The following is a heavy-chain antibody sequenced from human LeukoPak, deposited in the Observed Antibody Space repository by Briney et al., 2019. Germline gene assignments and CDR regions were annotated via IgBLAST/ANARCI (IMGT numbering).Heavy chain of an antibody. V-gene: IGHV4-34*01. CDR2: INHSGST. Sequence: PSETLSLTCAVYGGSFSGYYWSWIRQPPGKGLEWIGEINHSGSTNYNPSLKSRVTIPVDTSKNQFSLKLSSVTAADTAVYYCARVYYDFWSGYIDCWGQGTLVTVSS. D-gene: IGHD3-3*01. J-gene: IGHJ4*02. CDR3: ARVYYDFWSGYIDC. CDR1: GGSFSGYY.